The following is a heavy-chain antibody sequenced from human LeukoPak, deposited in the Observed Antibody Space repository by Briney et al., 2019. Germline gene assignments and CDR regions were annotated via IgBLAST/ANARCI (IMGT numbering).Heavy chain of an antibody. Sequence: GGSLRLSCAASGFTFSTYEMNWVRQAPGKGLEWVSYISSTGSNIYYADSVKGRFTISRDNAKNSLYLQMNSLRAEDTAVYYCARDHYSVTTGDYWGQGTLVTVSS. CDR2: ISSTGSNI. CDR1: GFTFSTYE. J-gene: IGHJ4*02. V-gene: IGHV3-48*03. CDR3: ARDHYSVTTGDY. D-gene: IGHD4-17*01.